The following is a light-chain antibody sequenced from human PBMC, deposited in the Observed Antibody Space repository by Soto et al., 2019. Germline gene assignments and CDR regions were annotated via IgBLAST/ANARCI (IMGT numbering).Light chain of an antibody. J-gene: IGKJ4*01. CDR2: DAS. CDR3: QQYNRYPLT. Sequence: DIQMTQSPSTLSASVGDRVTITCRASQSISVYLAWYQQKPGKAPKVLIYDASSLQSGVPSRFSGSGSGTEISLTISNLQPDDSATYYCQQYNRYPLTFGGGTKVEIK. V-gene: IGKV1-5*01. CDR1: QSISVY.